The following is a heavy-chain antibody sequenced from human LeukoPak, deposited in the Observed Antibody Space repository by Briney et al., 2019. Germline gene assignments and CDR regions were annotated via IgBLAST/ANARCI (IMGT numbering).Heavy chain of an antibody. D-gene: IGHD2-2*01. CDR1: GYSFTSYW. J-gene: IGHJ6*02. Sequence: GESLKISCKGSGYSFTSYWIGWVRQMPGKGLEWMGIIYPGDSDTRYSPSFQGQVTISADKSISTAYLQWSSLKASDTAMYYCARYPPGVPARGGSNYCYYGMDVWGQGTTVTVSS. V-gene: IGHV5-51*01. CDR2: IYPGDSDT. CDR3: ARYPPGVPARGGSNYCYYGMDV.